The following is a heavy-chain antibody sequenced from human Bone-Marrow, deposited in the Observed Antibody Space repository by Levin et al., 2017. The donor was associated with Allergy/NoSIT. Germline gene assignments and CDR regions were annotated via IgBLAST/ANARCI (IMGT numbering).Heavy chain of an antibody. D-gene: IGHD6-19*01. Sequence: PGGSLRLSCAASGFNFNIYAMTWVRQAPGKGLEWVSVISGSGSNTYYTDSVKGRFTISRDSSKNTLYLQMNSLRAEDTAVYYCAKDAGYSSGWYTEFDYWGQGTLVTVSS. J-gene: IGHJ4*02. CDR1: GFNFNIYA. V-gene: IGHV3-23*01. CDR3: AKDAGYSSGWYTEFDY. CDR2: ISGSGSNT.